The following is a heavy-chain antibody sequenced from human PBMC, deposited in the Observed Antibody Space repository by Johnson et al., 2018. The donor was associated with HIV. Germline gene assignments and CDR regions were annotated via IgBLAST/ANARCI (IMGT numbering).Heavy chain of an antibody. J-gene: IGHJ3*02. D-gene: IGHD1-26*01. V-gene: IGHV3-11*04. CDR1: GFTFSDYD. Sequence: QVQLVESGGGLVKPGGSLRLSCAASGFTFSDYDMSWIRQAPGKGLEWVSFISSSGSTIYSADSVKGRFTISRDNAKHSLYLQMNSLRAEDTAVYYCASGTPWDACDIWGQGTMVTVSS. CDR3: ASGTPWDACDI. CDR2: ISSSGSTI.